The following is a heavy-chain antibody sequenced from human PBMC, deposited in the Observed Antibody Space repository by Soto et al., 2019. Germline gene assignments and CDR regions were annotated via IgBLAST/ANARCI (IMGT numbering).Heavy chain of an antibody. CDR1: GGTFSSYA. J-gene: IGHJ6*02. CDR3: AREPRWYAFADYGMDV. CDR2: IIPIFGTA. Sequence: QVHLVQSGAEVKKPGSSVKVSCKASGGTFSSYAISWVRQAPGQGLEWMGGIIPIFGTANYAQKFQGRVTITADESTSTAYMELSSLRSEDTAVYYCAREPRWYAFADYGMDVWGQGTTVTVSS. D-gene: IGHD6-13*01. V-gene: IGHV1-69*01.